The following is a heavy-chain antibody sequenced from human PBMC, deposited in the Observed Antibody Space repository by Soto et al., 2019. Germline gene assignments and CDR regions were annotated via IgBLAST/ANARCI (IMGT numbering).Heavy chain of an antibody. V-gene: IGHV1-69*13. CDR2: IIPIFGTA. Sequence: SVKVSCKASGGTFSSYAISWVRQAPGEGLEWMGGIIPIFGTANYAQKFQGRVTITADESTSTAYMELSSLRSEDTAVYYCAREVTGYNWNYHYYYYGMDVWGQGTTVTVSS. D-gene: IGHD1-7*01. CDR3: AREVTGYNWNYHYYYYGMDV. CDR1: GGTFSSYA. J-gene: IGHJ6*02.